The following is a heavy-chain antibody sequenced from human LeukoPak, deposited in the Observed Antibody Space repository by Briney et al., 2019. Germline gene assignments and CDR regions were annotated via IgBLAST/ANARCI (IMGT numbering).Heavy chain of an antibody. CDR2: ISYDGSNK. Sequence: GGSLRLSCAASGFTFSSYGMHWVRQAPGKGLEWVAVISYDGSNKYYTDSVKGRFTISRDNSKNTLYLQMNSLRAEDTAVYYCAKDISRSSWYLGFDYWGQGTLVTVSS. V-gene: IGHV3-30*18. CDR1: GFTFSSYG. CDR3: AKDISRSSWYLGFDY. J-gene: IGHJ4*02. D-gene: IGHD6-13*01.